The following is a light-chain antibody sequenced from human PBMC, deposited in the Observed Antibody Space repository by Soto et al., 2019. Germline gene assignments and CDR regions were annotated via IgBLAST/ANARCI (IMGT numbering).Light chain of an antibody. CDR1: QSVSSSY. CDR2: GAS. V-gene: IGKV3-20*01. CDR3: QQYGSSLWT. Sequence: EIVLTQSPGTLSLSPGERATLSCRASQSVSSSYLAWYQQKPGQAPRLLIYGASSRATGIPDRFSGSGYGTDFTLTISRLEPEDYAEYYCQQYGSSLWTFGQGTKVEIK. J-gene: IGKJ1*01.